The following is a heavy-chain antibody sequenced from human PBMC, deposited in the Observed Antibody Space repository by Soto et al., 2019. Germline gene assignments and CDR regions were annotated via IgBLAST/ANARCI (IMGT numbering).Heavy chain of an antibody. J-gene: IGHJ4*02. Sequence: SGPTLVNPTETLTLTCTVSGFSLSNARMGVSWIRQPPGEALEWLAHIFSNDEKSYSTSLKSRLTISKDTSKSQVVLTMTNMDPVDTATYYWVRIRGYSYGTHVDYWGQGTLVTVSS. CDR3: VRIRGYSYGTHVDY. CDR1: GFSLSNARMG. CDR2: IFSNDEK. V-gene: IGHV2-26*01. D-gene: IGHD5-18*01.